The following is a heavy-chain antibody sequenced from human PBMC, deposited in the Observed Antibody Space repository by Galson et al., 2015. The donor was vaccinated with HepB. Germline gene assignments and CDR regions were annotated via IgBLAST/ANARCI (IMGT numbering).Heavy chain of an antibody. Sequence: SLRLSCAASGFTVSSNYMSWVRQAPGKGLEWVSVIYSGGSTYYADSVKGRFTISRDNSKNTLYLQMNSLRAEDTAVYYCARAFTGGSYRDYWGQGTLVTVSS. V-gene: IGHV3-53*01. CDR1: GFTVSSNY. CDR3: ARAFTGGSYRDY. D-gene: IGHD1-26*01. CDR2: IYSGGST. J-gene: IGHJ4*02.